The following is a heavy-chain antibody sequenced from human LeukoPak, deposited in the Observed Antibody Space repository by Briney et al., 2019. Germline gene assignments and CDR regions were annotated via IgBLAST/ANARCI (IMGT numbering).Heavy chain of an antibody. Sequence: GGSLRLSCAASGFTFSSYTMSWVRQAPGEGLEWVSAVSGSGGDTYYADSVKGRFTISRDNSKNTLYLQMNSLRAEDTAVYYCAKQDGAMVRGVYPLDYWGQGTLVTVSS. V-gene: IGHV3-23*01. D-gene: IGHD3-10*01. CDR3: AKQDGAMVRGVYPLDY. CDR2: VSGSGGDT. J-gene: IGHJ4*02. CDR1: GFTFSSYT.